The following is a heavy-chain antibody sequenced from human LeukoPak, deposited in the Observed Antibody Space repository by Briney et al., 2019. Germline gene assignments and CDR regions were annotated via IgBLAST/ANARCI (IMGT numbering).Heavy chain of an antibody. D-gene: IGHD6-19*01. Sequence: GGSLRLSCAASGFTFSDYYMSWIRQAPGKGLEWVSYISPSSGDTNYADFVKGRFTISRDNAKNSLYLQMNSLRAEDTAVYYCAKHLAEDSSGWYPFDYWGQGTLVTVSS. J-gene: IGHJ4*02. CDR2: ISPSSGDT. V-gene: IGHV3-11*06. CDR3: AKHLAEDSSGWYPFDY. CDR1: GFTFSDYY.